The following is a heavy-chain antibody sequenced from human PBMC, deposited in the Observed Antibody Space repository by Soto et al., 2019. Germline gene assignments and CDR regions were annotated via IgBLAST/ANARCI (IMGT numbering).Heavy chain of an antibody. CDR1: GGSISSGGYY. V-gene: IGHV4-31*03. Sequence: SETLSLTCTVSGGSISSGGYYWSWIRQHPGKGLEWIGYIYYSGSTYYNPSLKSRVTISVDTSKNQFSLKLSSVTAADTAVYYCAREALLGSPYDYGDFFDYWGQGTLVTVSS. CDR3: AREALLGSPYDYGDFFDY. J-gene: IGHJ4*02. D-gene: IGHD4-17*01. CDR2: IYYSGST.